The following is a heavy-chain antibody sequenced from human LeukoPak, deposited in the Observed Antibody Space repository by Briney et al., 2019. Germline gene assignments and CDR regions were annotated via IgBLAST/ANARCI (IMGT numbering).Heavy chain of an antibody. Sequence: GGSLRLSCVASGFTFSNYAMSWVRQAPGKGLELVSGIYGSDDKTVYGDAVRGRFTISRDNSKNTLYLQMNSLRADDTAVYYCAKTQGYYDAWGQGALVTVSS. D-gene: IGHD2-15*01. CDR1: GFTFSNYA. CDR2: IYGSDDKT. CDR3: AKTQGYYDA. J-gene: IGHJ5*02. V-gene: IGHV3-23*01.